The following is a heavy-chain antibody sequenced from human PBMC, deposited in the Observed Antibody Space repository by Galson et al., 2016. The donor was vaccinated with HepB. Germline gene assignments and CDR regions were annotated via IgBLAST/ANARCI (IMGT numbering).Heavy chain of an antibody. CDR3: AKDRGIFGVVRYYFDS. CDR2: IWFDGSDK. CDR1: GFIFNSYA. J-gene: IGHJ4*02. V-gene: IGHV3-33*06. Sequence: SLRLSCAASGFIFNSYAMHWVRQAPGKGLEWVAVIWFDGSDKYYVESVKGRFTISRDNSKNTLYLQMNSLRAEDTAVYYCAKDRGIFGVVRYYFDSWGQGTLVTVSS. D-gene: IGHD3-3*01.